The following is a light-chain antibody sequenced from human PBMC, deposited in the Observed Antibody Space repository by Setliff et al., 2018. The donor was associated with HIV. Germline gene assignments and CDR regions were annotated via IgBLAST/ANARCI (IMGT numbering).Light chain of an antibody. V-gene: IGLV6-57*01. CDR1: SGNIASNY. CDR3: QSYNSDIVI. Sequence: NFMLTQPHSVSESPGKTVIISCTRSSGNIASNYVQWYQQRPGSSPTTVIYEDDKRPSGVPDRFSGSIDSSSNSASLTISGLKTEDGADYYCQSYNSDIVIFGGGTKGTVL. CDR2: EDD. J-gene: IGLJ2*01.